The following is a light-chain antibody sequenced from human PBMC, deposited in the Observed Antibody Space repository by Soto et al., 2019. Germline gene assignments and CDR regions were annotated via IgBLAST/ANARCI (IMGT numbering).Light chain of an antibody. CDR3: QVWDSTNDHVV. J-gene: IGLJ3*02. CDR2: YDV. Sequence: SYELTQPPSVSVAPGKTARFTCGGNNIGSKSVHWYQQKPGQAPVMVINYDVDRPSGIPERFSGSNSGNTATLTISRVEDGDEADYYCQVWDSTNDHVVFGGGTKLTVL. CDR1: NIGSKS. V-gene: IGLV3-21*04.